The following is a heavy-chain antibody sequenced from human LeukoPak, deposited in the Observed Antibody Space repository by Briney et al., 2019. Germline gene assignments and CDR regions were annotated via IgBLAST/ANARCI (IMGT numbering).Heavy chain of an antibody. D-gene: IGHD3-10*01. CDR3: ARGLYYGSGSYYHYYYYGMDV. CDR2: MNPNSGNT. J-gene: IGHJ6*02. CDR1: GYTFTSYD. Sequence: ASVKVSCKASGYTFTSYDINWVRQATGQGLEWMGWMNPNSGNTGYAQKFQGRVTMTRNTSISTAYMELSSLRSEDTAVYYCARGLYYGSGSYYHYYYYGMDVWGQGTTVTVSS. V-gene: IGHV1-8*01.